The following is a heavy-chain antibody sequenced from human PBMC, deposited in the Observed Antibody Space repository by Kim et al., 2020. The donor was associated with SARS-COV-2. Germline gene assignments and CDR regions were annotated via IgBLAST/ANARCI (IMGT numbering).Heavy chain of an antibody. J-gene: IGHJ5*02. V-gene: IGHV4-59*01. CDR3: ARLYCSSTSCHTGDWFDP. Sequence: SETLSLTCTVSGGSISSYYWSWIRQPPGKGLEWIGYIYYSGSTNYNPSLKSRVTISVDTSKNQFSLKLSSVTAADTAVYYCARLYCSSTSCHTGDWFDPWGQGTLVTVSS. CDR2: IYYSGST. CDR1: GGSISSYY. D-gene: IGHD2-2*02.